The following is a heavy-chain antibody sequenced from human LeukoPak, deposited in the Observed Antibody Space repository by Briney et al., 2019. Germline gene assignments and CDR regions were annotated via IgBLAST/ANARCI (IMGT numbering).Heavy chain of an antibody. D-gene: IGHD2-2*01. J-gene: IGHJ6*03. CDR1: GGPISSGGYY. CDR3: ARSSTTYMDV. Sequence: SETLSLTCTVSGGPISSGGYYWSWIRQHPGKGLEWIGYIYYSGSTYYNPSLKSRVTISVDTSKNQFSLKLSSVTAADTAVYYCARSSTTYMDVWGKGTTVTVSS. V-gene: IGHV4-31*03. CDR2: IYYSGST.